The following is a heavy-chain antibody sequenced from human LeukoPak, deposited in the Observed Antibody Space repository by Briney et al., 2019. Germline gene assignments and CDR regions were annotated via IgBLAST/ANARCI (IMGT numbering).Heavy chain of an antibody. CDR3: ARDGDYTDYYYYGMDV. J-gene: IGHJ6*02. CDR2: INAGNGNT. CDR1: GYTFTSYA. Sequence: ASVKVSCKASGYTFTSYAMHWVRQAPGQRLEWMGWINAGNGNTKYSQKFQGRVTITRDTSASTAYMELSSLRSEDTAVYYCARDGDYTDYYYYGMDVWGRGTTVTVSS. D-gene: IGHD4-11*01. V-gene: IGHV1-3*01.